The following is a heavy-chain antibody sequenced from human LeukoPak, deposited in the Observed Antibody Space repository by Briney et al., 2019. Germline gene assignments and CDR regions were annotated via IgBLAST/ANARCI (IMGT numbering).Heavy chain of an antibody. D-gene: IGHD5-12*01. J-gene: IGHJ4*02. CDR3: ARGGLLGY. V-gene: IGHV4-34*01. CDR1: GGSFSGYY. Sequence: SETLSLTCAVYGGSFSGYYWSWIRQPPGKGLEWIGEINHSGSTNYNPSLKSRVTISVAPSTNQFSLKLRSVPAADTAVYSCARGGLLGYWGQGTLVTVSS. CDR2: INHSGST.